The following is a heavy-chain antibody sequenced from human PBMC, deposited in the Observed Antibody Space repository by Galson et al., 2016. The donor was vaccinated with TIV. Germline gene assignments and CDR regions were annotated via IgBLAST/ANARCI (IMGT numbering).Heavy chain of an antibody. CDR2: IYPGNYHT. CDR1: GYPFSGYY. Sequence: QSGAEVKKPGESLRISCRGSGYPFSGYYIGWVRQVPGKGLEWMGIIYPGNYHTVYSPSFEGQVTISADKSTTTAYLQWNSLKASDTAMYYCARHDSSAFSNWYFNLWGRGTLATVSS. CDR3: ARHDSSAFSNWYFNL. J-gene: IGHJ2*01. D-gene: IGHD3-22*01. V-gene: IGHV5-51*01.